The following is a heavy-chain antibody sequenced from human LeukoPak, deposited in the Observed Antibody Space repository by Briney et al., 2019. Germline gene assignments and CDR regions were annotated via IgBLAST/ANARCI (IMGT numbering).Heavy chain of an antibody. CDR2: INPNSGGT. CDR1: GYTFTGYY. Sequence: ASVKVSCKASGYTFTGYYTHWVRQAPGQGLEWMGWINPNSGGTNYAQKFQGRVTMTRDTSISTAYMELSRMRSDDTAVYYCARGAYSSSPLPRGDDAFDIWGQGTMVTVSS. D-gene: IGHD6-6*01. J-gene: IGHJ3*02. V-gene: IGHV1-2*02. CDR3: ARGAYSSSPLPRGDDAFDI.